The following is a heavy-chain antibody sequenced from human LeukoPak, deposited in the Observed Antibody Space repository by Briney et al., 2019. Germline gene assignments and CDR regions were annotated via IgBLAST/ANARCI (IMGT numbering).Heavy chain of an antibody. CDR3: ARDVSSTSPWWFDP. J-gene: IGHJ5*02. V-gene: IGHV1-46*01. CDR1: GYTFTSHY. D-gene: IGHD2-2*01. CDR2: INPTGGST. Sequence: AAVKVSCKASGYTFTSHYMHWVRQAPEKGLEWMGIINPTGGSTSYAQKFQGRVTMTRDTSTSTDYMELSSLTYEDTAVYYCARDVSSTSPWWFDPWGQGTLVIVSS.